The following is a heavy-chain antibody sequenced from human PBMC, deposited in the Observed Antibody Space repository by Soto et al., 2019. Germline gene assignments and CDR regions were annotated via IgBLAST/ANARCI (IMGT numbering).Heavy chain of an antibody. CDR3: AKVAPFILGSPF. V-gene: IGHV3-48*03. CDR2: ITGSGGAM. J-gene: IGHJ4*02. Sequence: GSLRLSCTASGFDFSGSEMNWFRQAPGKGLEWVAYITGSGGAMFHADSVKGRFSISRDNAENSLFLEMNNLTADDAGVYYCAKVAPFILGSPFWGQGTLVTVSS. D-gene: IGHD2-21*01. CDR1: GFDFSGSE.